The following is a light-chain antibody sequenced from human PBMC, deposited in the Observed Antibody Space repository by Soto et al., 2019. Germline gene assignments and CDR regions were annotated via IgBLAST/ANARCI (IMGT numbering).Light chain of an antibody. Sequence: QSVLTQPASVSGSPGQSITISCTGTSSDVGGYNYVSWYQQHPGKAPKLMIYDVSNRPSGVSNRFYGSKSGNTASLTISGLQAEDEADYYCSSYTSSSTLGVFGGGTKLPVL. CDR3: SSYTSSSTLGV. CDR2: DVS. CDR1: SSDVGGYNY. V-gene: IGLV2-14*01. J-gene: IGLJ2*01.